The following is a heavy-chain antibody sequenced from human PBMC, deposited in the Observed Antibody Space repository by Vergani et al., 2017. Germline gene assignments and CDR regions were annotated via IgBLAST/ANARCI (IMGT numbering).Heavy chain of an antibody. V-gene: IGHV1-69*18. CDR2: IIPIFGTA. CDR1: GGTFSSYA. Sequence: QVQLVQSGAEVKKPGSSVKVSCKASGGTFSSYAISWVRQAPGQGLEWMGRIIPIFGTANYAQKFQGRVTITADESTSTAFMELSSLRSEDTAVYYCARDHCGGDCYYPTHFDYWGQGTLVTVSS. J-gene: IGHJ4*02. D-gene: IGHD2-21*02. CDR3: ARDHCGGDCYYPTHFDY.